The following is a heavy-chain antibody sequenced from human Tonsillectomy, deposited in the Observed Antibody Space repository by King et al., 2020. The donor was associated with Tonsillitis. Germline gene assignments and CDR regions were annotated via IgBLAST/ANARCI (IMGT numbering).Heavy chain of an antibody. CDR2: IYYSGST. CDR3: ARLEDRDGYNPSLDY. J-gene: IGHJ4*02. CDR1: GGSISNYF. Sequence: VQLQESGPGLVKPSETLSLTCTVSGGSISNYFWSWIRQPPGKGLEWIGYIYYSGSTIYNPSLKSRVTISVDTSKNQFSLKLSSVTAADTAVYYCARLEDRDGYNPSLDYWGQGTLVTVSS. V-gene: IGHV4-59*08. D-gene: IGHD5-24*01.